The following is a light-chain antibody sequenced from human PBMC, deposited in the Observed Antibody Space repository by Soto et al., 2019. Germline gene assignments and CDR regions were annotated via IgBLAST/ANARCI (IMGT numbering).Light chain of an antibody. CDR1: SSNIGSNT. CDR2: SNN. CDR3: AAWDDSLNGYV. V-gene: IGLV1-44*01. J-gene: IGLJ1*01. Sequence: HSVLTQAPSASGTPGQRVTISCSRSSSNIGSNTVNWYQQLPGTAPKLLIYSNNQRPSGVPDRFSGSKSGTSASLAISGLQSEDEADYYCAAWDDSLNGYVFGTGTRSPS.